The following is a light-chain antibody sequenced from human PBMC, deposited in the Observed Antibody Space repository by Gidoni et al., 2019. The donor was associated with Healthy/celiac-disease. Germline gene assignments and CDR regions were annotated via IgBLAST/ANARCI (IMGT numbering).Light chain of an antibody. CDR3: QAWDSSFVV. V-gene: IGLV3-1*01. CDR1: KLGDKY. CDR2: QDS. Sequence: SYGLTQPPSVSVSPGQTARITCSGDKLGDKYACWYQQKPGQSPVLVIYQDSKRPSGIPERFSGSNSGNTATLTISGTQAMDEADYYCQAWDSSFVVFGGGTKLTVL. J-gene: IGLJ2*01.